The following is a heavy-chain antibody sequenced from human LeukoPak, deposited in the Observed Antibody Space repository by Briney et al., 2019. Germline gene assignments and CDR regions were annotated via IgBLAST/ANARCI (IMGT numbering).Heavy chain of an antibody. V-gene: IGHV3-73*01. CDR1: GFTFSGSA. CDR2: IRSTANGYAT. CDR3: TRDVFGESDY. D-gene: IGHD3-10*02. Sequence: PGGSLRLSCAASGFTFSGSALHWVRQASGKGLEWVGRIRSTANGYATAYAASVKGRFTISRDDSKNTAYLQMDSLKTEDTAVYYCTRDVFGESDYWGQGTLVTVSS. J-gene: IGHJ4*02.